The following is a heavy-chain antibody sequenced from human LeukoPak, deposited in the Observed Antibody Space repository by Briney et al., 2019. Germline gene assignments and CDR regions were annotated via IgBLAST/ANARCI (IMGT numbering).Heavy chain of an antibody. J-gene: IGHJ3*02. Sequence: PGGSLRLSCAASGFTFSSYSMNWVRQAPGKGLEWISYISSSSSTIYYADSVKGRFTISRDNAKNSLYLQMNSLRAEDTAVYYCARDTKGNYDFWSGYPDAFDIWGQGTMVTVSS. CDR1: GFTFSSYS. V-gene: IGHV3-48*01. CDR2: ISSSSSTI. CDR3: ARDTKGNYDFWSGYPDAFDI. D-gene: IGHD3-3*01.